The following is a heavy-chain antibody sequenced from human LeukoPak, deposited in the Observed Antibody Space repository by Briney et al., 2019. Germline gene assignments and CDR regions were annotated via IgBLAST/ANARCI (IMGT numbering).Heavy chain of an antibody. J-gene: IGHJ3*02. Sequence: GGSLRLSCAASGFTFSSYAMSWVRQAPGKGLEWVSYISRSSNTTYYADSVKGRFTISRDNAKNSLYLQMNSLRAEDTAVYYCAKGPKRYNILTGYFVIETAFDIWGQGTMVTVSS. V-gene: IGHV3-48*01. D-gene: IGHD3-9*01. CDR1: GFTFSSYA. CDR2: ISRSSNTT. CDR3: AKGPKRYNILTGYFVIETAFDI.